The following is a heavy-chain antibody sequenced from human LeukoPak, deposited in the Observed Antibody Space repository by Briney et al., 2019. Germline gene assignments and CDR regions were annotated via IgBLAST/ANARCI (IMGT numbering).Heavy chain of an antibody. D-gene: IGHD1-26*01. CDR1: GGSISNYY. V-gene: IGHV4-59*12. CDR2: IYDNGYT. Sequence: PSETLSLTCAVSGGSISNYYWSWIRQAPGKGLELIGAIYDNGYTNYNPSLKSRVIISVDTSKNQFSLTVSSVTAADTAVYHCARRAWSQWVFDFWGQGTQVTASS. CDR3: ARRAWSQWVFDF. J-gene: IGHJ4*02.